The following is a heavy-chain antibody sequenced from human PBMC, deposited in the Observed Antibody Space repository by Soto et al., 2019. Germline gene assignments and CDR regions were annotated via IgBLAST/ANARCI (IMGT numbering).Heavy chain of an antibody. CDR2: ISQDGERT. CDR1: GFTFSSYG. J-gene: IGHJ6*02. D-gene: IGHD2-8*02. Sequence: PGGSLRLSCAASGFTFSSYGMHWVRQAPGKGLEWVAAISQDGERTYYAASVKGRLTISRDNSKNTLYLQMNSLRAEDTTVYYCAKEYFSGGDYYYAMDVWGQGATVTVSS. CDR3: AKEYFSGGDYYYAMDV. V-gene: IGHV3-30*18.